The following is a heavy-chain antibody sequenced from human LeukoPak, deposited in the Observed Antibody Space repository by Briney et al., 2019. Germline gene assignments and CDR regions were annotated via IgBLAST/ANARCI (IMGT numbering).Heavy chain of an antibody. CDR3: ARSYGSDY. Sequence: GGSLRLSCAVSGFTFTTYSMNWVRQAPGKGLEWVSCISGTSSTISYADSVKGRFTISRDNAKNSLFLQMNSLRAEDTAVYYCARSYGSDYWGQGTLVTVSS. V-gene: IGHV3-48*01. CDR1: GFTFTTYS. CDR2: ISGTSSTI. J-gene: IGHJ4*02. D-gene: IGHD3-10*01.